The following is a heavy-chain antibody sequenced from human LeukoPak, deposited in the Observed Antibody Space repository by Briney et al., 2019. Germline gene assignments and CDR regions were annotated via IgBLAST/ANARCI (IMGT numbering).Heavy chain of an antibody. Sequence: PGGSLRLSCAVSGFTFSSYVMSWVRQAPGKGQEWVSGIIGSGSITYYADSVKGRFTISRDNSKNTLYLQMNSLRAEDTAVYYCAKGRGLIIPLDYWGQGTLVTVSS. D-gene: IGHD3-10*01. CDR2: IIGSGSIT. CDR3: AKGRGLIIPLDY. V-gene: IGHV3-23*01. J-gene: IGHJ4*02. CDR1: GFTFSSYV.